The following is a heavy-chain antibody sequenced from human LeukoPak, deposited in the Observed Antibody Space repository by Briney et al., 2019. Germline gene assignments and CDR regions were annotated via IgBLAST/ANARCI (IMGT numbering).Heavy chain of an antibody. CDR2: IRYDGRNK. Sequence: GGSLRLFCAASGFTFSSYGMHWVRQAPGKGLEWVAYIRYDGRNKYYADSVKGRFTISRDNSKNTLYLQMNSLRAEDTAVYYCAKDRGSGVTAGIPVPQVWGKGTTVTVSS. J-gene: IGHJ6*04. V-gene: IGHV3-30*02. D-gene: IGHD2-2*01. CDR3: AKDRGSGVTAGIPVPQV. CDR1: GFTFSSYG.